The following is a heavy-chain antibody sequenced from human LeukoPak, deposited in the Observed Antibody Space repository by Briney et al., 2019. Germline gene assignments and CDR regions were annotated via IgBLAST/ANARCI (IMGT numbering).Heavy chain of an antibody. J-gene: IGHJ4*02. V-gene: IGHV1-2*02. Sequence: GASVKVSCKASGYTFSAYYMHWVRQAPGQGLEWMGWINPKSGDTKYAQKFQGRVSMTRDTSISTAYMELSRLTSDDTAVFFCARGQYSRLSYYFDYWGQGTLVTVSS. CDR3: ARGQYSRLSYYFDY. D-gene: IGHD3-16*02. CDR1: GYTFSAYY. CDR2: INPKSGDT.